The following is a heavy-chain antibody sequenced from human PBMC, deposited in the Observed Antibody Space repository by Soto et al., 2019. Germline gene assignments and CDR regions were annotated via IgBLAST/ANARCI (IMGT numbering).Heavy chain of an antibody. CDR3: ARAQARDNYDILTGYGLNWFDP. D-gene: IGHD3-9*01. CDR1: GGTFSSYA. Sequence: SVKVSCKASGGTFSSYAISWVRQAPGQGLEWMGGIIPIFGTANYAQKFQGRVTITADESTSTAYMELSSLRSEDTAVYYCARAQARDNYDILTGYGLNWFDPWG. J-gene: IGHJ5*02. CDR2: IIPIFGTA. V-gene: IGHV1-69*13.